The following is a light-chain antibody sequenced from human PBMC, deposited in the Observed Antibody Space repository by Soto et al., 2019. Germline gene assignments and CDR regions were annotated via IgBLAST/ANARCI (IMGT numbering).Light chain of an antibody. CDR3: QQYDNVPLT. Sequence: DIQMTQSPASLSASVGDRVTISCQASQDISNYLSWYQQKPGKAPKLLIYDGSSLETGVPSRFSGCGSGTDFSFTISNLQPEDIATNYCQQYDNVPLTFGGGTKVEI. J-gene: IGKJ4*01. V-gene: IGKV1-33*01. CDR2: DGS. CDR1: QDISNY.